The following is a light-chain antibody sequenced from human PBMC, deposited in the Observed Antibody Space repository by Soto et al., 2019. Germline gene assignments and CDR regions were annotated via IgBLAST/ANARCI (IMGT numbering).Light chain of an antibody. V-gene: IGKV1-33*01. J-gene: IGKJ4*01. CDR3: QQYDNLPLP. CDR2: DAS. Sequence: DIQMTQPPSSLSASVGDRGSISCQASQDISNYLNWYQQKAGKAPKLLIYDASNLETGVPSRFSGSGSGTDFTFTISSLQPEDIATYYCQQYDNLPLPVGGGTKVDIK. CDR1: QDISNY.